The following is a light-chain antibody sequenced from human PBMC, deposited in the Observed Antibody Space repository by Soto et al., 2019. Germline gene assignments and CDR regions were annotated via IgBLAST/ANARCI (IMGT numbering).Light chain of an antibody. CDR2: DAS. Sequence: DIQMTQSPSTLSAFVGDRVTITCRASQSVSSSLAWYQQKPGKAPKLLIYDASTLESGVPSRCSGSGYGTEFTLTINSLQPGDFATYYCQQYERFAPYTFGQGTRLEI. CDR1: QSVSSS. V-gene: IGKV1-5*01. J-gene: IGKJ2*01. CDR3: QQYERFAPYT.